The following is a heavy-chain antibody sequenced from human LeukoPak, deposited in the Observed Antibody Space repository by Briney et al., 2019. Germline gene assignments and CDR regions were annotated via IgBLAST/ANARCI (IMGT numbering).Heavy chain of an antibody. V-gene: IGHV4-39*01. D-gene: IGHD6-19*01. CDR1: DDSISSSSYY. CDR2: IYYSGST. CDR3: ARHTVAGTRY. J-gene: IGHJ4*02. Sequence: SETLSLTCTVSDDSISSSSYYWGWIRQPQGKGLEWIGSIYYSGSTPYNPSLKSRVTISVDTSKNQFSLKLSSVTAADTAVYYCARHTVAGTRYWGQGTLVTVSS.